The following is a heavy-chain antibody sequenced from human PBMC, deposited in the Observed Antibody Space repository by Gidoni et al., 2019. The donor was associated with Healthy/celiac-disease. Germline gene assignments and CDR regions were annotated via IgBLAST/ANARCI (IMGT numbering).Heavy chain of an antibody. Sequence: QVQLQQWGAGLLKPSETLSLTCAVYGGSFSGYYWSWIRQPPGKGLEWIWEINHSGSTNYNPSLKSRVTISVYTSKNQFSLKLSSVTAADTAVYYCARGAGGSYFDYWGQGTLVTVSS. J-gene: IGHJ4*02. D-gene: IGHD1-26*01. V-gene: IGHV4-34*01. CDR2: INHSGST. CDR1: GGSFSGYY. CDR3: ARGAGGSYFDY.